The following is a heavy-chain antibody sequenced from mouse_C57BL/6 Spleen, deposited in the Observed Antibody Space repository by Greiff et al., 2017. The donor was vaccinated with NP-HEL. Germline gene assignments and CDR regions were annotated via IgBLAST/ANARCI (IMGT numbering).Heavy chain of an antibody. D-gene: IGHD1-1*01. CDR2: IHPNSGST. V-gene: IGHV1-64*01. J-gene: IGHJ4*01. CDR3: ASSSSYGSSYGTMDY. CDR1: GYTFTSYW. Sequence: QVQLQQPGAELVKPGASVKLSCKASGYTFTSYWMHWVKQRPGQGLEWIGMIHPNSGSTNYNEKFKSKATLTVDKSSSTAYMQLSSLTSEDSAVYYCASSSSYGSSYGTMDYWGQGTSVTVSS.